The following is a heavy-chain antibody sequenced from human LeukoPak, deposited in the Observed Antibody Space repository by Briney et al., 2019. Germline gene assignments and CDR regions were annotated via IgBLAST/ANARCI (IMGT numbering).Heavy chain of an antibody. CDR3: STWAFYHGLDV. J-gene: IGHJ6*02. D-gene: IGHD2/OR15-2a*01. CDR1: GFSFADYA. Sequence: PGGSLRLSCAASGFSFADYAMHWVRQIPGKGLECVAHIHADGGRTFYADSVKGRFTVSRDNGKNSLFLQMDSLTSDDTALYYCSTWAFYHGLDVWGQGAMVIVSS. CDR2: IHADGGRT. V-gene: IGHV3-43*02.